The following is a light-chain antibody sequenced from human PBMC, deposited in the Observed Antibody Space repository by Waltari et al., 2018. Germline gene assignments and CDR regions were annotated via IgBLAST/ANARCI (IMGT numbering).Light chain of an antibody. V-gene: IGLV2-14*03. CDR2: NVS. CDR1: SSDVGSYNF. J-gene: IGLJ2*01. Sequence: QSVLTQPASVSGSPGQSITISCTGTSSDVGSYNFVSWYQQHPGKAPKLIIFNVSNRPSGVAYRVSGSKAGNTASLTISGLQAEDEADFYCSSFSSGSTPVVFGGGTMLTVL. CDR3: SSFSSGSTPVV.